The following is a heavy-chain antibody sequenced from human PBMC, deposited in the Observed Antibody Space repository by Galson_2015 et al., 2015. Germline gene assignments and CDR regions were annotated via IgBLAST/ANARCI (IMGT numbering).Heavy chain of an antibody. D-gene: IGHD5-18*01. CDR2: IDWDDDK. CDR1: GFSLSTSGMC. V-gene: IGHV2-70*01. Sequence: PALVKPTQTLTLTCTFSGFSLSTSGMCVSWIRQPPGKALEWLALIDWDDDKYYSTSLKTRLTVSKDTSKNQVVLTVTNMDPVDTATYYCARSKGTRAGYSYGPPDYWGQGTLVTVSS. J-gene: IGHJ4*02. CDR3: ARSKGTRAGYSYGPPDY.